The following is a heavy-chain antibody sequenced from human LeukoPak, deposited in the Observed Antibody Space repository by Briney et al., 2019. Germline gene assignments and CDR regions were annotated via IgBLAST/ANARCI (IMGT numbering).Heavy chain of an antibody. CDR1: GGSLSSYY. CDR3: ARAGRGGFDFDY. Sequence: SQTLSLTCTVSGGSLSSYYWSWVRQPPGNGLEWIGHIHYTGSTNYNPSLKSRVTISLDTSKNQFSLHLSSVTAADTAVYSCARAGRGGFDFDYWGQGALVTVSS. J-gene: IGHJ4*02. V-gene: IGHV4-59*12. D-gene: IGHD3-16*01. CDR2: IHYTGST.